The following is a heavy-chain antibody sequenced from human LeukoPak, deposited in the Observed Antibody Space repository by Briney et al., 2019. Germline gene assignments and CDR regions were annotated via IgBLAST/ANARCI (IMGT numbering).Heavy chain of an antibody. Sequence: GESLRLSCAASGFTFRIYAMNWVRQAPGKGLEWVSGISDSGDSTYYADSVKGRFTISKDNSNNTLYLQMNSLRAEDTAVYYCARTRSSGGLYYFDYWGQPTLPTVSS. D-gene: IGHD6-6*01. J-gene: IGHJ4*02. V-gene: IGHV3-23*01. CDR2: ISDSGDST. CDR3: ARTRSSGGLYYFDY. CDR1: GFTFRIYA.